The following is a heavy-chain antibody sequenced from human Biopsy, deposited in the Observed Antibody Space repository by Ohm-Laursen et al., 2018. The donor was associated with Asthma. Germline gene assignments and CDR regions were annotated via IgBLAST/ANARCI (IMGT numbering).Heavy chain of an antibody. D-gene: IGHD3-3*01. V-gene: IGHV4-39*01. CDR3: ARRITIFGVVQKDHGMDA. J-gene: IGHJ6*02. CDR2: ISYGGKT. Sequence: TLSLTCTVSGGSMTPTSHYWDWIRRAPGKGLEWIGYISYGGKTSYNPSPKNRVTISRDTSKNQFSLRLTSVTAADTAVYFCARRITIFGVVQKDHGMDAWGQGTTVIVSS. CDR1: GGSMTPTSHY.